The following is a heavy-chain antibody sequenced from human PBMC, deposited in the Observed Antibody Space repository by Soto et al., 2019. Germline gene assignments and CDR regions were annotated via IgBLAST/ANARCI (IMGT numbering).Heavy chain of an antibody. D-gene: IGHD2-15*01. V-gene: IGHV2-5*02. CDR2: IYWDDDK. CDR1: GFSLSTSGVG. J-gene: IGHJ4*02. CDR3: GHRPSYCSSGSLYTGSDY. Sequence: QITLKESGPTLVKPTQTLTLTCTFSGFSLSTSGVGVGWIRQPPGKALEWLALIYWDDDKGNSPSPDSRPTITKATSKNHAVLTMTNMDPACTATYYCGHRPSYCSSGSLYTGSDYWGQGSLVTVSS.